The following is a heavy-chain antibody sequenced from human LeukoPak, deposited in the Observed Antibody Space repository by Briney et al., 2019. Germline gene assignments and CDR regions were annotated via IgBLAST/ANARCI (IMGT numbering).Heavy chain of an antibody. CDR1: GYSFTSYW. V-gene: IGHV5-51*01. CDR3: ARLAYCGGDCPNWFDP. D-gene: IGHD2-21*02. J-gene: IGHJ5*02. Sequence: GESLKISCKGSGYSFTSYWIGWVRQMPGKGLEWMGIIYPGDSDTRYSPSFQGQVTISADKSISTAYLQWSSLKASDTAMYYCARLAYCGGDCPNWFDPWGQGTLVTVSS. CDR2: IYPGDSDT.